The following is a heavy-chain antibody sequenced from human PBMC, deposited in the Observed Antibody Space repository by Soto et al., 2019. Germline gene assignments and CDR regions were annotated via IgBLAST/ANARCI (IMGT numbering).Heavy chain of an antibody. CDR2: IIPILDVS. CDR3: TGDVRVLSVQ. CDR1: GATFGTFS. V-gene: IGHV1-69*02. J-gene: IGHJ1*01. Sequence: QVQLVQSGADMKKPGSSVKVSCKASGATFGTFSVSWVRQAPGQGLEWMGRIIPILDVSRYTQKFQGRVRFTADKSTNTVFTELANLRFNDTAVYFCTGDVRVLSVQWGQGTPVTVSS. D-gene: IGHD3-10*01.